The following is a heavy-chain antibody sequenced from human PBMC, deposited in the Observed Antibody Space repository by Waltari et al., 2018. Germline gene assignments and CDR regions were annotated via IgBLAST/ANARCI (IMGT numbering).Heavy chain of an antibody. D-gene: IGHD6-13*01. CDR3: ARVVAAAGFDY. Sequence: QVQLVQSGAEAKKPGAPVKVSCTASGYTFTSYALHWVRQARGQRLEWMGWINAGNGNTKYSQKFQGRVTITRDTTASTAYMELSSLRAEDTAVYYCARVVAAAGFDYWGQGTLVTVSS. J-gene: IGHJ4*02. V-gene: IGHV1-3*01. CDR2: INAGNGNT. CDR1: GYTFTSYA.